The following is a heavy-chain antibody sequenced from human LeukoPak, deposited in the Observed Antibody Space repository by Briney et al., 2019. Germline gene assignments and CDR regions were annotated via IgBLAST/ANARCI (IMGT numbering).Heavy chain of an antibody. J-gene: IGHJ4*02. CDR3: ARELLWFGELLGGLDY. CDR1: GGSISSSSYY. Sequence: ASETLSLTCTVSGGSISSSSYYWGWIRQPPGKGLEWIGSIYYSGSTYYNPSLKSRVTISVDTSKNQFSLKLSSVTAADTAVYYCARELLWFGELLGGLDYWGQGTLVTVSS. V-gene: IGHV4-39*07. CDR2: IYYSGST. D-gene: IGHD3-10*01.